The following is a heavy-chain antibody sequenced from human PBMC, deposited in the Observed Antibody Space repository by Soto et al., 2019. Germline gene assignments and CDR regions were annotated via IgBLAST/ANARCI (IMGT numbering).Heavy chain of an antibody. Sequence: PGGSLRLSCAASGFTFSSYGMHWVRQAPGKGLEWVAVILYDGSNKYYADSVKGRFTISRDNSKNTLYLQMNSLRAEDTAVYYCARGRHDFDPWGQGTLVTVSS. D-gene: IGHD3-3*01. V-gene: IGHV3-33*01. CDR1: GFTFSSYG. CDR2: ILYDGSNK. J-gene: IGHJ5*02. CDR3: ARGRHDFDP.